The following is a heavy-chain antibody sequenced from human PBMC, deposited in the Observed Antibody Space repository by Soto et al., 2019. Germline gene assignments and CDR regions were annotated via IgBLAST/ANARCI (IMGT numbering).Heavy chain of an antibody. CDR2: ISHTVGT. CDR1: GGSFNGYY. J-gene: IGHJ5*02. V-gene: IGHV4-34*01. D-gene: IGHD3-3*01. CDR3: ATRITVFGLLIPPFDP. Sequence: XAILALTCAVYGGSFNGYYWNGIRQPPGKGLEWIGEISHTVGTHYNPSLNSRVTMSVDTSKNQFSLRLSSVTAADTAIYYCATRITVFGLLIPPFDPWGQGTQVTVSS.